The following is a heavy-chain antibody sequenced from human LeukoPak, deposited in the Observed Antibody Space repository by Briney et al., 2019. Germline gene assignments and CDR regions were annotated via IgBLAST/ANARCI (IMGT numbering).Heavy chain of an antibody. V-gene: IGHV1-2*02. J-gene: IGHJ4*02. CDR3: ARGVDYYGSGSYHFDS. CDR2: ITPNSGGT. CDR1: GYTFTGYY. Sequence: GASVKVSCRASGYTFTGYYLHWVRRAPGQGLEWMGWITPNSGGTNYAQNFQGRVTMTRDTSISTAYMELSRLRSDDTAVYYCARGVDYYGSGSYHFDSWGLGTLVTVSS. D-gene: IGHD3-10*01.